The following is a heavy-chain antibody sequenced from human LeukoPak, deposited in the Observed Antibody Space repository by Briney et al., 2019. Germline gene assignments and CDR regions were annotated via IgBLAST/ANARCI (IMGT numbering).Heavy chain of an antibody. CDR3: VQEYGAVAGLDY. D-gene: IGHD6-19*01. J-gene: IGHJ4*02. V-gene: IGHV3-74*01. CDR1: GFTFSSYL. Sequence: PGGSLRLSCAASGFTFSSYLMHWVRQAPGKGLVWVSRINTDGSITSYSDAVKGRFTISRDNAKNTLYLQMNSLRAEDTAVYYCVQEYGAVAGLDYWGQGAPVNVSS. CDR2: INTDGSIT.